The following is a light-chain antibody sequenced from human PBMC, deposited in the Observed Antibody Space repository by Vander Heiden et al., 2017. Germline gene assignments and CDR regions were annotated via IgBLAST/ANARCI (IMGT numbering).Light chain of an antibody. Sequence: SALTQPASVSGSPGQSITISCTGSSSDIGGYNYVSWYQQHPGKAPKLMIHDVSGRPSGVSNRFSGSKSGNTASLTISGLQAEDEADYYCCSYTSSSTLYVFGTGTKVTVL. CDR1: SSDIGGYNY. CDR2: DVS. CDR3: CSYTSSSTLYV. J-gene: IGLJ1*01. V-gene: IGLV2-14*03.